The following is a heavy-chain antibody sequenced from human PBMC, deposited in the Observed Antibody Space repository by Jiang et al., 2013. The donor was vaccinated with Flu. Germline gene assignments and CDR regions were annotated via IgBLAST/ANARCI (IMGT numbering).Heavy chain of an antibody. V-gene: IGHV3-49*03. CDR1: GFTFGDYA. D-gene: IGHD6-19*01. J-gene: IGHJ4*02. Sequence: QLVESGGGVVQPGRSLRLSCAASGFTFGDYAMSWFRQAPGKGLEWVGFIRSKAYGGTTEYAASVKGRFTISRDDSKSIAYLQMNSLKTGDTAVYYCTVGYSSGWYRFDYWGQGTLVTVSS. CDR3: TVGYSSGWYRFDY. CDR2: IRSKAYGGTT.